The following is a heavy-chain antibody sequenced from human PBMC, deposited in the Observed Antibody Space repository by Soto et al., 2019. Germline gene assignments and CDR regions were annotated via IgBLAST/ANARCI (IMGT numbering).Heavy chain of an antibody. CDR1: GYTFTSYG. V-gene: IGHV1-18*04. CDR2: ISAYNGNT. D-gene: IGHD3-3*01. CDR3: ARDTPPSYYDFWSGYARYYYYGMDV. Sequence: QVQLVQSGAEVKKPGASVTVSCKASGYTFTSYGISWVRQAPGQGLEWMGWISAYNGNTNYAQKLQGRVTMTTDTSTSTAYMELRCMRSDDTAVYYCARDTPPSYYDFWSGYARYYYYGMDVWGQGTTVTVSS. J-gene: IGHJ6*02.